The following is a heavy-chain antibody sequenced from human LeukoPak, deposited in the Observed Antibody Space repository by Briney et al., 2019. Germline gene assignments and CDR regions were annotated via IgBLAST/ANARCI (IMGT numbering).Heavy chain of an antibody. D-gene: IGHD3-3*02. CDR3: ARHFWSGVDAFDI. Sequence: GGSLRLSCAASGFTFSNYAMNWVRQAPGKGLEWVANIKQDGSEEYYVDSVKGRFTISRDNAKNSLYLQMNSLRAEDTAVYYCARHFWSGVDAFDIWGQGTMVTVSS. CDR1: GFTFSNYA. J-gene: IGHJ3*02. V-gene: IGHV3-7*01. CDR2: IKQDGSEE.